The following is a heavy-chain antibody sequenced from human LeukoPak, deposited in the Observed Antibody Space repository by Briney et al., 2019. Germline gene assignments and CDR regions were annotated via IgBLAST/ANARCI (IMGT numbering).Heavy chain of an antibody. V-gene: IGHV4-4*07. Sequence: SETLSLTCTVSGGSISSYYWSWIRQPAGKGLEWIGRIYTSGSTNYNPSLKSRVTMSVDTSKNQFSLKLSSVTAVDTAVYYCARGAYYYGSGSRSGWFDPWGQGTLVTVSS. CDR1: GGSISSYY. D-gene: IGHD3-10*01. CDR3: ARGAYYYGSGSRSGWFDP. CDR2: IYTSGST. J-gene: IGHJ5*02.